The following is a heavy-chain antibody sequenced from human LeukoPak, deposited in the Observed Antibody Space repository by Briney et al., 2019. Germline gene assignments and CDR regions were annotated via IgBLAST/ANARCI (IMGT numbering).Heavy chain of an antibody. CDR1: GFTFSSYS. Sequence: GGSLRLSCAASGFTFSSYSMNWVRQAPGKGLEWVSSISSSSSCIYYADSVKGRFTISRDNAKNSLYLQMNSLRAEDTAVYYCARSKVAYYYDSSGYYADPWGQGTLVTVSS. CDR3: ARSKVAYYYDSSGYYADP. J-gene: IGHJ5*02. CDR2: ISSSSSCI. V-gene: IGHV3-21*01. D-gene: IGHD3-22*01.